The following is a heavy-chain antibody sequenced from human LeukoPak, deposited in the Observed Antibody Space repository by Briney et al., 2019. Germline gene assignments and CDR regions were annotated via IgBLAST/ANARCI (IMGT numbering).Heavy chain of an antibody. Sequence: PSETLSLTCAVYGGSFSGYYWSWIRQPPGKGLEWIGEINHSGSTNYNPSLKSRVTISVDTSKNQFSLKLSSVTAADTAVYYCARYSYGAKGFDYWGQGTLVTVSS. D-gene: IGHD5-18*01. CDR3: ARYSYGAKGFDY. CDR2: INHSGST. V-gene: IGHV4-34*01. CDR1: GGSFSGYY. J-gene: IGHJ4*02.